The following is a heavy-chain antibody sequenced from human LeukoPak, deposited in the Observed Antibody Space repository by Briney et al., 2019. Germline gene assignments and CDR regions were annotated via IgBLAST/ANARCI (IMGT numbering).Heavy chain of an antibody. Sequence: ASVKVSCNVSGYTLTELSMHWVRQAPGKGLEWMGGFDPEDGETIYAQKFQGRVTMTEDTSTDTAYMELSSLRSEDTAVYYCATAVYDSSGYYYDFDYWGQGTLVTVSS. CDR2: FDPEDGET. CDR1: GYTLTELS. D-gene: IGHD3-22*01. J-gene: IGHJ4*02. CDR3: ATAVYDSSGYYYDFDY. V-gene: IGHV1-24*01.